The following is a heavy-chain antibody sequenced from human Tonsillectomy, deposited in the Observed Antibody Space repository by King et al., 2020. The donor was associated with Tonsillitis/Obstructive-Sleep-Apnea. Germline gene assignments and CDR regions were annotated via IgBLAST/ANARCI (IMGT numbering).Heavy chain of an antibody. CDR1: GYTFTSYA. Sequence: QLVQSGAEVKKPGASVKVSCKASGYTFTSYAMHWVRQAPGQRLEWMGWINAGNGNTKYSQKFQGRVTVTRDTSASTAYMELSSLRSEDTAVYYCARDRWDNWFDPWGQGTLVTVSS. CDR3: ARDRWDNWFDP. D-gene: IGHD6-13*01. CDR2: INAGNGNT. V-gene: IGHV1-3*01. J-gene: IGHJ5*02.